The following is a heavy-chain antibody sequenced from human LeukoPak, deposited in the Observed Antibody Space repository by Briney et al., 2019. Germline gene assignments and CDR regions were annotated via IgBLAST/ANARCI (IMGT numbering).Heavy chain of an antibody. CDR2: ISSSSSTI. Sequence: PGGSLRLSCAASGFTFSSYSMNWVRQAPGKGLEWVSYISSSSSTIYYADSVKGRFTISRDNSKNTLSLQMNSLRAEDTAMYYCTKARITYLDDAFDIWGQGTMVTVPS. CDR3: TKARITYLDDAFDI. CDR1: GFTFSSYS. D-gene: IGHD3-10*01. J-gene: IGHJ3*02. V-gene: IGHV3-48*01.